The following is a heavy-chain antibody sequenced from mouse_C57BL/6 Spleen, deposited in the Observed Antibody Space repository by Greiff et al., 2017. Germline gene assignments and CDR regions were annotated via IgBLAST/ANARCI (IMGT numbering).Heavy chain of an antibody. Sequence: DVHLVESGGGLVKPGGSLKLSCAASGFTFSSYAMSWVRQTPEKRLEWVATISDGGSYTYYPDNVKGRFTISRDNDKNNLYLQMSHMKSEDTAMYYCAREGDYSNPYAMDYWGQGTSVTVSS. J-gene: IGHJ4*01. CDR3: AREGDYSNPYAMDY. D-gene: IGHD2-5*01. V-gene: IGHV5-4*01. CDR2: ISDGGSYT. CDR1: GFTFSSYA.